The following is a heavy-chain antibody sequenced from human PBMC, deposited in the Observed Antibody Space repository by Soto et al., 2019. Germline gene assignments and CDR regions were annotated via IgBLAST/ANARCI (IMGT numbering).Heavy chain of an antibody. CDR3: ARTYSRFQVGWFEP. V-gene: IGHV4-34*01. CDR2: INHSGST. J-gene: IGHJ5*02. CDR1: GGSFSGYY. D-gene: IGHD6-13*01. Sequence: SETLSLTCAVYGGSFSGYYWSWIRQPPGKGLEWIGEINHSGSTNYNPSLKSRVTISVDTSKNQFALKLSSVTAADTAGYYCARTYSRFQVGWFEPWGQGNLVT.